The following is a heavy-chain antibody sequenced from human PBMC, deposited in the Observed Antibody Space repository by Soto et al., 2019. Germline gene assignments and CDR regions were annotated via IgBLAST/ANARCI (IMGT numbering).Heavy chain of an antibody. V-gene: IGHV1-69*08. CDR3: ARDHNFDASGYSH. Sequence: QVQLVQSGAEVKRPGSSVKVSCKTSGGTFGPHTITWVRQAPGQGLEWMGRIIPIVDIINYAQRFQGRLTITADKSTSTSCMELSSLRSDDTAMYYCARDHNFDASGYSHWGQGTLVTVSS. CDR2: IIPIVDII. D-gene: IGHD3-22*01. J-gene: IGHJ4*02. CDR1: GGTFGPHT.